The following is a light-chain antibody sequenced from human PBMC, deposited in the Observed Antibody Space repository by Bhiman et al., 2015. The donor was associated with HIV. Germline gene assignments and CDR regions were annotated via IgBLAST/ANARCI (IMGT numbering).Light chain of an antibody. CDR1: SSDVGAFHY. CDR2: DVN. J-gene: IGLJ3*02. V-gene: IGLV2-14*03. Sequence: QSALTQPASVSGSPGQSITISCTGTSSDVGAFHYVSWYQQHPGKAPKLLIYDVNKWPSGVSSRFSGSKSGNTATLTISRVEAGDEADYYCQVWDSSSDHPVFGGGTKLTVL. CDR3: QVWDSSSDHPV.